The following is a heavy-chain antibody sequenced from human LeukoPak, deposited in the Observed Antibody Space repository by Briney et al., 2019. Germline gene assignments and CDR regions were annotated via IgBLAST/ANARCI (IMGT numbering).Heavy chain of an antibody. V-gene: IGHV3-30*02. Sequence: GGSLRLSCAASGFTFSYYGMHWVRQAPGKGLEWVGFVRFDGNEKYYADSVKGRFTISRDNAKNSLYLQMNSLRAEDTAVYYCARDKIVGATLFDYWGQGTLVTVSS. J-gene: IGHJ4*02. CDR3: ARDKIVGATLFDY. D-gene: IGHD1-26*01. CDR2: VRFDGNEK. CDR1: GFTFSYYG.